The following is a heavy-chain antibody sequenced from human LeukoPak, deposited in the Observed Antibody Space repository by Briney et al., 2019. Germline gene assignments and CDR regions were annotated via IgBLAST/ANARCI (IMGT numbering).Heavy chain of an antibody. J-gene: IGHJ4*02. Sequence: SETLSLTCTVSGGSSSSSSYYWGWIRQPPGKGLEWIGSIYYSGSTYYNPSLKSRVTISVDTSKNQFSLKLSSVTAADTAVYYCARQIVGATGLRCYFDYWGQGTLVTVSS. CDR3: ARQIVGATGLRCYFDY. CDR1: GGSSSSSSYY. CDR2: IYYSGST. V-gene: IGHV4-39*01. D-gene: IGHD1-26*01.